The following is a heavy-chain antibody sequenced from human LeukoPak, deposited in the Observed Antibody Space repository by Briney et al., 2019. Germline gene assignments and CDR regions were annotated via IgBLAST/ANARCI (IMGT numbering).Heavy chain of an antibody. J-gene: IGHJ4*02. CDR2: INPNSGVT. Sequence: ASVKVSCKASGYRFTGCYMRWVRQAPGQGLEWMGWINPNSGVTNYAQNFQGRVSMTRDTSISTAYMELSRLRSDDTAVYYCARQQEVSGYFDYWGQGTLVTVSS. CDR3: ARQQEVSGYFDY. D-gene: IGHD3-16*02. V-gene: IGHV1-2*02. CDR1: GYRFTGCY.